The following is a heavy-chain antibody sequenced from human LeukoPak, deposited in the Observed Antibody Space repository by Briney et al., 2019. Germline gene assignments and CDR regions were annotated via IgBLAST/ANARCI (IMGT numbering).Heavy chain of an antibody. V-gene: IGHV3-23*01. D-gene: IGHD6-19*01. CDR3: AKGPLIEVAGTTWDY. J-gene: IGHJ4*02. CDR1: GFTVSTNY. Sequence: GGSLRLSCLVSGFTVSTNYMSWVRQAPGKGPEWVSAISGSGGSTYYADSVKGRFTISRDHSKNTLYLQMNSLRVEDTAVYYCAKGPLIEVAGTTWDYWGQGTLVTVSS. CDR2: ISGSGGST.